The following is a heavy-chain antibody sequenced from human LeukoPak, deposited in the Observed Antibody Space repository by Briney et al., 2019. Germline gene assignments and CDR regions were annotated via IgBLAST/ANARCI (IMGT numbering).Heavy chain of an antibody. CDR1: GYTFTGYY. J-gene: IGHJ5*02. Sequence: ASVKVSCKASGYTFTGYYMHWVRQAPGQGLEWMGWINPNSGGTNYAQKFQGRVTMTRDTSISTAYMELSRLRSDDTAVYYCASPGIAAASGNWFDPWGQEPWSPSPQ. CDR2: INPNSGGT. CDR3: ASPGIAAASGNWFDP. D-gene: IGHD6-13*01. V-gene: IGHV1-2*02.